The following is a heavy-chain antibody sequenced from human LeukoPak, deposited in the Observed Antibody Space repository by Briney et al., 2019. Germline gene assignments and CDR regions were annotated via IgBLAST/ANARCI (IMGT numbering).Heavy chain of an antibody. CDR3: ARDNENSRYCSGGSCPLY. D-gene: IGHD2-15*01. Sequence: SETLSLTCAVSGASISSSNWWSWVRQPPGKGLEWIGEIYHSGSTNYNPSLKSRVTISVGNSKNQFSLKLSSVTAADTAVYYCARDNENSRYCSGGSCPLYWGQGTLVTVSS. J-gene: IGHJ4*02. V-gene: IGHV4-4*02. CDR1: GASISSSNW. CDR2: IYHSGST.